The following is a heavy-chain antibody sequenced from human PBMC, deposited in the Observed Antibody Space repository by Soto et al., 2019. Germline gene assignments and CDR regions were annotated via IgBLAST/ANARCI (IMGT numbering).Heavy chain of an antibody. J-gene: IGHJ6*02. CDR2: IYYSGST. CDR1: GGSISSYY. V-gene: IGHV4-59*01. D-gene: IGHD3-10*01. CDR3: ARDQWFGEPSYNDYYYYGIDV. Sequence: PSETLSLTCTVSGGSISSYYWSWIRQPPGKGLEWIGYIYYSGSTNYNPSLKSRVTISVDTSKNQFSLKLSSVTAADTAVYYCARDQWFGEPSYNDYYYYGIDVWGQGTTVTVSS.